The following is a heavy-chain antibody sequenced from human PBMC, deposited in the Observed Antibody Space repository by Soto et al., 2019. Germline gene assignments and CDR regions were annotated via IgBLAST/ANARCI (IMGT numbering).Heavy chain of an antibody. CDR2: INHSGST. Sequence: QVQLQQWGAGLLKPSETLSLTCAVYGGSFSGYYWSWIRQPPGKGLEWIGEINHSGSTNYNPSLKSRVTISVDTSKNPFSLKLSSVTAADTAVYYCAGVDTAMVTSPYFDYWGQGTLVTVSS. V-gene: IGHV4-34*01. J-gene: IGHJ4*02. D-gene: IGHD5-18*01. CDR3: AGVDTAMVTSPYFDY. CDR1: GGSFSGYY.